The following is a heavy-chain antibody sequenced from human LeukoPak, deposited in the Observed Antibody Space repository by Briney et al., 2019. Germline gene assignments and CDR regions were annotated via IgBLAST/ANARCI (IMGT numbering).Heavy chain of an antibody. D-gene: IGHD2-21*01. Sequence: GGSLRLSCAASGFTFSSYAMSWVRQAPGKGLEWVSTISGNGGGTYYAGSVKGRFTISRDNSKNTLSLQMNSLRAEDTAVYYCAKAPVWNYYYGLDVWGQGTTVTVSS. J-gene: IGHJ6*02. CDR2: ISGNGGGT. V-gene: IGHV3-23*01. CDR1: GFTFSSYA. CDR3: AKAPVWNYYYGLDV.